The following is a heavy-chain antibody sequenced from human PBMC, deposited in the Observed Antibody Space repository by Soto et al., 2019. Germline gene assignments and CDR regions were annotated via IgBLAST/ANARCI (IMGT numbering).Heavy chain of an antibody. CDR3: AGVVERPDYYYYGMDV. CDR2: ISSSSSYI. Sequence: PGGSLRLSCAASGFTFSSYSMNWVRQAPGKGLEWVSSISSSSSYIYYADSVKGRFTISRDNAKNSLYLQMNSLRAEDTAVYYCAGVVERPDYYYYGMDVWGQGTTVTVSS. D-gene: IGHD2-15*01. V-gene: IGHV3-21*01. CDR1: GFTFSSYS. J-gene: IGHJ6*02.